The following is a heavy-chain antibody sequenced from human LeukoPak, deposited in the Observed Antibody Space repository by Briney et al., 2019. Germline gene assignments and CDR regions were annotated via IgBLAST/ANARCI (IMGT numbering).Heavy chain of an antibody. CDR3: VRGDNRDY. Sequence: GGSLRLSCAASRFSFSTSTMNWVRQAPGKGLEWISSIGKTSRDMYYADSVRGRFTISRDNAKNSLFLLMNSLRVEDTSVYYCVRGDNRDYWGQGTLVTVSS. CDR1: RFSFSTST. D-gene: IGHD1-14*01. J-gene: IGHJ4*02. V-gene: IGHV3-21*01. CDR2: IGKTSRDM.